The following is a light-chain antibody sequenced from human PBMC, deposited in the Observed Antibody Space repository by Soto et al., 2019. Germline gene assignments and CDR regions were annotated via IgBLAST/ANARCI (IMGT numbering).Light chain of an antibody. CDR2: DTS. Sequence: DIQMTQSPSSLSASVGDRVTITCRASQSITNYLNWYQQKPGKAPILLIYDTSDLQRGVPSRFSGSGAGTNFTLTISSLNPEDFATYFCQQSLTTPPTVGQGTKVEVK. CDR1: QSITNY. CDR3: QQSLTTPPT. J-gene: IGKJ1*01. V-gene: IGKV1-39*01.